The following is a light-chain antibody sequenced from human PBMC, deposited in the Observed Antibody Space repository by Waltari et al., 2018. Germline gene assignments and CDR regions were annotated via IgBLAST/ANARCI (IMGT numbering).Light chain of an antibody. CDR1: QSMGRY. CDR3: QNHERLPAV. V-gene: IGKV3-20*01. CDR2: GAS. Sequence: SCRASQSMGRYLVWYQQKPGQAPRLLIYGASSRAACIPDRFSGSGSGTDFSLTISRLEREDFAVYYCQNHERLPAVFGQGTKVEIK. J-gene: IGKJ1*01.